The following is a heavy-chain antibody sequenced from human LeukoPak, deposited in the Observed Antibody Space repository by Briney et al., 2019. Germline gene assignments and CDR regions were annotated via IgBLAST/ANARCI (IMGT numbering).Heavy chain of an antibody. CDR3: APDRGGVVDP. CDR1: GFTFSGYG. CDR2: IRYDGRNK. D-gene: IGHD2-2*01. J-gene: IGHJ5*02. Sequence: GGSLRLSCAASGFTFSGYGMHWVRRAPGKGLEWVAFIRYDGRNKYYADSVKGRFTISRDNSKNTLYRQMNSLRAQDTPVYSCAPDRGGVVDPWGQGTLVTVSS. V-gene: IGHV3-30*02.